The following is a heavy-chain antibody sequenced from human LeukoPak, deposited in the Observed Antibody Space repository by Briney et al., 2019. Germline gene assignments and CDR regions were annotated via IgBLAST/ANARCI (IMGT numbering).Heavy chain of an antibody. J-gene: IGHJ4*02. CDR2: IYHSGST. CDR1: GYSISSGYY. V-gene: IGHV4-38-2*02. Sequence: SETLSLTCTDSGYSISSGYYWGWIRQPPGKGLEWIGSIYHSGSTYYNPSLKSRVTIFVDTSKNQFSLKLSSVTAADTAMYYCARVSGYDWESFYDYWGQGSLVTVPS. CDR3: ARVSGYDWESFYDY. D-gene: IGHD5-12*01.